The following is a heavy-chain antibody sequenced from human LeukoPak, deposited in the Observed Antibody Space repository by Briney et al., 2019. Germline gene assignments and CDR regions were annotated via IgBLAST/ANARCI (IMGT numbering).Heavy chain of an antibody. D-gene: IGHD3-16*01. CDR1: GGSISSDY. V-gene: IGHV4-59*08. Sequence: SETLPLTCTVSGGSISSDYWNWIRQPPRKGLEWVGYIYYSRRSNYNPSLRSRVTISIDTSKNQLSLKLSSVTAADTAVYYCARRGDGGFWYFDLWGRGTLVTVSS. CDR2: IYYSRRS. CDR3: ARRGDGGFWYFDL. J-gene: IGHJ2*01.